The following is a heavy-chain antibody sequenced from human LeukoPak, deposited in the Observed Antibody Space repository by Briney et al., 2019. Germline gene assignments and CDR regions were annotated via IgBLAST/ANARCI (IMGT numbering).Heavy chain of an antibody. CDR2: ISSSGTTI. V-gene: IGHV3-11*01. CDR1: GFTFSDYY. Sequence: GGSLRLSCAASGFTFSDYYMTWIRQAPGKGPEWVSYISSSGTTINYADSVKGRFTISRDNAKNSLYLQMNSLRAEDTAVYYCARDGSYNSGWHIDYWGQGTLVTVSS. CDR3: ARDGSYNSGWHIDY. D-gene: IGHD5-12*01. J-gene: IGHJ4*02.